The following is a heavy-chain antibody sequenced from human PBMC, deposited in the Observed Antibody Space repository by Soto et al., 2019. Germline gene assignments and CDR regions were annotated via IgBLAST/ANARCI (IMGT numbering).Heavy chain of an antibody. CDR2: IIPLFGTP. CDR1: GGIFSTYA. J-gene: IGHJ4*02. Sequence: QVQLVQSGAEVKKPGSSVKVSCKASGGIFSTYAISWLRQAPGQGLEWMGGIIPLFGTPNYAQRFQGRVTITADESTSTGYMELSRLRSEDTAVYYCARDRDDYGSGNYYNRIAFWGQGTLVTVSS. D-gene: IGHD3-10*01. CDR3: ARDRDDYGSGNYYNRIAF. V-gene: IGHV1-69*01.